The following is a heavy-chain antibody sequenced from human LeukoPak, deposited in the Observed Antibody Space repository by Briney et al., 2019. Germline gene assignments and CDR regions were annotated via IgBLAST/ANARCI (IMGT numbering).Heavy chain of an antibody. V-gene: IGHV3-48*04. CDR2: VSSSSSVI. Sequence: GGSLRLSCAGSGFTFINYAMNWVRQAPGKGLEWVSYVSSSSSVIYYADSVKGRFTISRDNAENSLYLQMNSLRAEDTALYYCARKRPNYFDYWGQGTLVTVSS. J-gene: IGHJ4*02. CDR1: GFTFINYA. CDR3: ARKRPNYFDY.